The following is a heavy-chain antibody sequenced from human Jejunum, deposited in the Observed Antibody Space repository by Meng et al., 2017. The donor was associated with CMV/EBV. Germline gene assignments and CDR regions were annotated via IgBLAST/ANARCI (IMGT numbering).Heavy chain of an antibody. Sequence: SGFTFSSFSMHWVRQAPGKGLEWVAQISYDGTDEDYVESVKGRFAISRDNSKYTLYLQLDSLRPEDTALYYCARGDNGFFEDFDHWGQGTLVTVSS. CDR2: ISYDGTDE. J-gene: IGHJ5*02. CDR3: ARGDNGFFEDFDH. D-gene: IGHD5-12*01. CDR1: GFTFSSFS. V-gene: IGHV3-30*09.